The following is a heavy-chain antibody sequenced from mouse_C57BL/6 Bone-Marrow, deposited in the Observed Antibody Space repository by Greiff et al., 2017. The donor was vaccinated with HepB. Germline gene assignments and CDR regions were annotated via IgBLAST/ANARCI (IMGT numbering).Heavy chain of an antibody. D-gene: IGHD2-4*01. Sequence: EVKLQESGPGLVKPSQSLSLTCSVTGYSITSGYYWNWIRQFPGNKLEWMGYISYDGSNNYNPSLKNRISITRDTSKNQFFLKLNSVTTEDTATYYCARMRLRRGGGLYYYAMDYWGQGTSVTVSS. V-gene: IGHV3-6*01. CDR2: ISYDGSN. CDR3: ARMRLRRGGGLYYYAMDY. CDR1: GYSITSGYY. J-gene: IGHJ4*01.